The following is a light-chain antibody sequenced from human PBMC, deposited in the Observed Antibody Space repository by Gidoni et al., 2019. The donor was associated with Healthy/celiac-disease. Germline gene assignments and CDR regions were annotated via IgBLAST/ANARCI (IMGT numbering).Light chain of an antibody. Sequence: DIQMPQSPSSLSASVGDRVTITCQASQDISNYLNWYQQKPGKAPKLLIYDASNLETGVPSRFSGSGSGTDFTFTISSLQPEDIATYYCQQYDNLPSTFGGGTKVEIK. V-gene: IGKV1-33*01. CDR2: DAS. CDR3: QQYDNLPST. J-gene: IGKJ4*01. CDR1: QDISNY.